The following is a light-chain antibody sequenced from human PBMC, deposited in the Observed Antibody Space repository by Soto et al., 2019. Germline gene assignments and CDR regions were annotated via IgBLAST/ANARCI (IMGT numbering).Light chain of an antibody. CDR2: DAS. CDR1: QSINSW. J-gene: IGKJ1*01. V-gene: IGKV1-5*01. Sequence: DIQMTQSPSTLSASVGDRVAITCRASQSINSWLAWYQQKPGKAPKLLIYDASSLASGVPSRFSGSESGTEFTLTISSLQSGDFAVYHCQQYNKWPPTFGQGTKVDIK. CDR3: QQYNKWPPT.